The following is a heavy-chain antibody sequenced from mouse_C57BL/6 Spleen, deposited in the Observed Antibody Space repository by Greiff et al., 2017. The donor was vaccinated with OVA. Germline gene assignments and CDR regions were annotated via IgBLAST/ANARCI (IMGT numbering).Heavy chain of an antibody. D-gene: IGHD2-3*01. CDR3: GRSDGYYVGAMDY. V-gene: IGHV1-14*01. Sequence: EVQLQQSGPELVKPGASVKMSCKASGYTFTSYVMHWVKQTPGQGLEWIGYIYPFNDGTKYNEKFNGKATLTSDKSSSTAYMERSSLTSEDTAVYYCGRSDGYYVGAMDYWGQGTSVTVSS. CDR1: GYTFTSYV. CDR2: IYPFNDGT. J-gene: IGHJ4*01.